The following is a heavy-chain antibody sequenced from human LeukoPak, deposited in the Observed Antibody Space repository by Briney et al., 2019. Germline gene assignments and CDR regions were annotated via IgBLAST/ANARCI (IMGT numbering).Heavy chain of an antibody. D-gene: IGHD5-18*01. CDR2: INAGNGNT. Sequence: ASVKVSCKASGYTFTSYAMHWVRQAPGQRLEWMGWINAGNGNTKYSQKFRGRVTITRDTSASTAYMELSSLRSEDTAVYYCARSSGYSYGYDYWGQGTLVTVSS. CDR1: GYTFTSYA. CDR3: ARSSGYSYGYDY. J-gene: IGHJ4*02. V-gene: IGHV1-3*01.